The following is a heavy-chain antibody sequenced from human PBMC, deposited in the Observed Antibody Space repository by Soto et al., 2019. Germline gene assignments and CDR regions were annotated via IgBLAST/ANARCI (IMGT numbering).Heavy chain of an antibody. J-gene: IGHJ4*02. CDR1: GFTFSDYY. CDR3: ARLSWGSTSWANPNLDY. D-gene: IGHD2-2*01. Sequence: SLRLSCAASGFTFSDYYMSWIRQAPGKGLEWVSYISSSSSYTNYADSVKGRFTISRDNAKNSLYLQMNSLRAEDTAVYYCARLSWGSTSWANPNLDYWGQGTLVTVSS. CDR2: ISSSSSYT. V-gene: IGHV3-11*03.